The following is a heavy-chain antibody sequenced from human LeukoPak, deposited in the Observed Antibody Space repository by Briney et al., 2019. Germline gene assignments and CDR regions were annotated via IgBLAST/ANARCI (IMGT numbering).Heavy chain of an antibody. Sequence: ASVKVSCKASGYTFTGYYMHWVRQAPGQGLEWMGIINPSGGSTSYAQKFQGRVTMTRDTSTSTVYMELSSLRSEDTAVYYCAREGNTAYYFDYWGQGTLVTVSS. CDR1: GYTFTGYY. D-gene: IGHD5-18*01. CDR2: INPSGGST. V-gene: IGHV1-46*01. J-gene: IGHJ4*02. CDR3: AREGNTAYYFDY.